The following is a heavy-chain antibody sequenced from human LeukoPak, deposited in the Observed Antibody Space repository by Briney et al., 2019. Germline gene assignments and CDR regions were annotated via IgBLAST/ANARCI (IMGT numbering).Heavy chain of an antibody. CDR3: AKDQDPHSYGSGSYAPFDY. J-gene: IGHJ4*02. CDR1: GFTFSSYS. V-gene: IGHV3-21*01. Sequence: GGSLRLSCAASGFTFSSYSMNWVRQAPGKGLEWVSSISSSSSYIYYADSVKGRFTISRDNAKNSLYLQMNSLRAEDTAVYYCAKDQDPHSYGSGSYAPFDYWGQGTLVTASS. D-gene: IGHD3-10*01. CDR2: ISSSSSYI.